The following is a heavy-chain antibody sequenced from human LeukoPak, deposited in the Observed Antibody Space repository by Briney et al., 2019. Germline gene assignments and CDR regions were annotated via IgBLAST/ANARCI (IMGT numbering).Heavy chain of an antibody. D-gene: IGHD3-16*01. CDR3: PTDGGGFPETYGY. J-gene: IGHJ4*02. CDR2: IKSKTDGGTT. CDR1: GFTFSNAW. V-gene: IGHV3-15*01. Sequence: GGSLRLSCAASGFTFSNAWMSWVRQAPGKGLEWVGRIKSKTDGGTTDYAAPVKGRFTISREDSKNTLYLQMNSLKTEDTAVYYCPTDGGGFPETYGYWGQGTLVTVSS.